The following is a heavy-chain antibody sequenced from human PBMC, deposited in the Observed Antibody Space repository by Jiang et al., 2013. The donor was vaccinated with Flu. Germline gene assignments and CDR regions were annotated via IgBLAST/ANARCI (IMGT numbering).Heavy chain of an antibody. V-gene: IGHV4-39*07. CDR2: IYYSGTT. CDR1: GGSIISEDSY. D-gene: IGHD3-10*01. CDR3: ASQHWDHGVGSYYMSH. J-gene: IGHJ4*02. Sequence: TVSGGSIISEDSYWGWIRQPPGKGLEWIGTIYYSGTTYYNPSLKNRVTISVDTSKKQFSLKLSSVTAADTAVYYCASQHWDHGVGSYYMSHWGQGTLVTVSS.